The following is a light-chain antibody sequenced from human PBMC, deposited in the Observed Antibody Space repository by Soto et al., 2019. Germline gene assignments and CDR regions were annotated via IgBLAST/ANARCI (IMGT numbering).Light chain of an antibody. CDR3: QSYDSSLSGYV. Sequence: QPVLTQPPSVSGAPGQRVTISCTGSSSNIGAGYAVHWYQQLPGTAPKLLIYDNTNWPSGVPDRFSGSKSGTSASLAITGLQAEDEADYYCQSYDSSLSGYVFGTGTKLTVL. J-gene: IGLJ1*01. V-gene: IGLV1-40*01. CDR1: SSNIGAGYA. CDR2: DNT.